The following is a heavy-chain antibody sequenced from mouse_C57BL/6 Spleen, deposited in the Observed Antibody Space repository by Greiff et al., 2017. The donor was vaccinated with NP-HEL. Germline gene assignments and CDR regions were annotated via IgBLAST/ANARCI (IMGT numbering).Heavy chain of an antibody. CDR2: IHPNSGST. V-gene: IGHV1-64*01. Sequence: QVQLQQPGAELVKPGASVKLSCKASGYTFTSYWMHWVKQRPGQGLEWIGMIHPNSGSTNYNEKFKSKATLTVDKSSSTAYMQLSSLTSEDSAVYYCARSVANWDGVFDYWGQGTTLTVSS. J-gene: IGHJ2*01. D-gene: IGHD4-1*01. CDR3: ARSVANWDGVFDY. CDR1: GYTFTSYW.